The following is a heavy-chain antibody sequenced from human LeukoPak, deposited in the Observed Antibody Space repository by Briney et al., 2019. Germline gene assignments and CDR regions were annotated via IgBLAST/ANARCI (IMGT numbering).Heavy chain of an antibody. D-gene: IGHD4-23*01. J-gene: IGHJ4*02. Sequence: PGRSLRLSCAASGFTFSSYAMHWVRQAPGKGLEWVAVISYDGSNKYYADSVKGRFTISRDNSKNTLYLQMNSLRAEDTAVYYCARDRYYGGKAFDYWGQGTLVTVCS. CDR3: ARDRYYGGKAFDY. CDR1: GFTFSSYA. V-gene: IGHV3-30*04. CDR2: ISYDGSNK.